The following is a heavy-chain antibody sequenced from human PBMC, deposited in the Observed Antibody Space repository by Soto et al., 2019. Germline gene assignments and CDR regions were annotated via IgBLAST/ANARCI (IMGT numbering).Heavy chain of an antibody. J-gene: IGHJ4*02. CDR2: IWYDGNKK. Sequence: LRLSCAASGFTFSSNGMHWVRQAPGKGLEWVAVIWYDGNKKYYGDSVRGRFTISRDNSKNTLYLEMNSLRAEDTAVYYCVVDTSGLLDYWGQGTQVTVSS. CDR1: GFTFSSNG. D-gene: IGHD3-22*01. V-gene: IGHV3-33*03. CDR3: VVDTSGLLDY.